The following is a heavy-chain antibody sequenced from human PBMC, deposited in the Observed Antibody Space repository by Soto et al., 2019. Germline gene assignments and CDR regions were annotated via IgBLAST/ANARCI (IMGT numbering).Heavy chain of an antibody. Sequence: PSETLSLTCAVYGGSFSGYYWSWIRQPPGKGLEWIGEINHSGSTNYNPSLKSRVTISVDTSKNQFSLKLSSETAADTAVYYCARVRFGEFDYWGQGTLVTVSS. CDR1: GGSFSGYY. CDR3: ARVRFGEFDY. V-gene: IGHV4-34*01. CDR2: INHSGST. D-gene: IGHD3-10*01. J-gene: IGHJ4*02.